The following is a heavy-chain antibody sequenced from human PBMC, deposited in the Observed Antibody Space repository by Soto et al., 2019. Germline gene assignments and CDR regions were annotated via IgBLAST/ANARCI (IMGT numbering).Heavy chain of an antibody. D-gene: IGHD3-10*01. V-gene: IGHV4-31*03. CDR3: AIGFGEYPTPGEFDY. CDR2: IYYSGST. CDR1: GGSISSGGYY. J-gene: IGHJ4*02. Sequence: PSETLSLTCTVSGGSISSGGYYWSWIRQHPGKGLEWIGYIYYSGSTYYNPSLKSRVTISVDTSTSTVYMELSSLRSEDTAVYYCAIGFGEYPTPGEFDYWGQGTLVTVSS.